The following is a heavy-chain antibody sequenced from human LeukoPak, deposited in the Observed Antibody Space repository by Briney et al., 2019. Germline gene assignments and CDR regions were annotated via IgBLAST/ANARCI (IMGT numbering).Heavy chain of an antibody. CDR1: GFTFSNHW. D-gene: IGHD2-2*01. Sequence: GGSLRLSCAASGFTFSNHWINWVRQAPGKGLEWVANIKQDGSEKYYVDSVKGRFTISRDIARNSLYLQMNSLRAEDTAVYYCARSQLGAFDVWGQGTVVTVSS. J-gene: IGHJ3*01. CDR2: IKQDGSEK. CDR3: ARSQLGAFDV. V-gene: IGHV3-7*04.